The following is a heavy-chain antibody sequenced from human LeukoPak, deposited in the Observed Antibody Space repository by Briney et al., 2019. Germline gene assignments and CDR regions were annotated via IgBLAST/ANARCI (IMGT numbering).Heavy chain of an antibody. D-gene: IGHD3-3*01. Sequence: RGSLRLSCSTSGFTFSGFAMHWVRQAPGKGLEYVSAISGNGGSTYYADSVKGRFTISRGNSKNTLYFQMSSLRTEDTAVYYCVKDAGDFGVVFKRRKYYFDPWGQDARVTVSS. V-gene: IGHV3-64*05. CDR3: VKDAGDFGVVFKRRKYYFDP. CDR1: GFTFSGFA. CDR2: ISGNGGST. J-gene: IGHJ4*02.